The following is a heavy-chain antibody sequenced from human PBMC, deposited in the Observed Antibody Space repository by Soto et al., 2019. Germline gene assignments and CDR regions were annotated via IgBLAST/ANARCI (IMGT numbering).Heavy chain of an antibody. CDR3: ARIAVAGLSYYYYGMDV. V-gene: IGHV1-69*06. Sequence: SVKVSCKASGGTFSSYAISWVRQAPGQGLEWMGGIIPIFGTANYAQKFQGRVTITADKSTSTAYMELSSLRSEDTAVYYCARIAVAGLSYYYYGMDVWGQGTTVTVSS. J-gene: IGHJ6*02. CDR1: GGTFSSYA. CDR2: IIPIFGTA. D-gene: IGHD6-19*01.